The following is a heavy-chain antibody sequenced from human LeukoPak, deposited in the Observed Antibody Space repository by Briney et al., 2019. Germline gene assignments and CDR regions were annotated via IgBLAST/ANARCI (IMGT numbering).Heavy chain of an antibody. V-gene: IGHV3-64D*06. CDR2: ISMNVQTT. D-gene: IGHD1-1*01. CDR1: GFTFTSHV. Sequence: GGTLRLSCSASGFTFTSHVMHWVRQAPGTGLQYVSGISMNVQTTYYAGSVKGRFTISRDSSKNTVYLQMNSLTAEDTAVYYCVREGLERRTNFDYWGQGTLVSVSS. J-gene: IGHJ4*02. CDR3: VREGLERRTNFDY.